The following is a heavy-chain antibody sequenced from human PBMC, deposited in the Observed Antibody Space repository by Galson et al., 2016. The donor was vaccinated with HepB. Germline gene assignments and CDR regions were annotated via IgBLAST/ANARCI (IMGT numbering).Heavy chain of an antibody. Sequence: PALVKPTQTLTLTCTFSGFSLSTSGMSVSWIRQPPGKTLEWLALIDWDDDKFHSTSLKTRLTISKDTSKNQVVLTMTNMDPVDTATYYCARTPLQYYYGSGSYYFDYWGQGTTLTVSA. V-gene: IGHV2-70*01. J-gene: IGHJ4*03. CDR1: GFSLSTSGMS. CDR2: IDWDDDK. CDR3: ARTPLQYYYGSGSYYFDY. D-gene: IGHD3-10*01.